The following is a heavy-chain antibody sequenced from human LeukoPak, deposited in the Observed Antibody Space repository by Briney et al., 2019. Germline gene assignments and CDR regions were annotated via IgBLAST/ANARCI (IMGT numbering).Heavy chain of an antibody. V-gene: IGHV3-20*04. CDR3: ARGPTRYYYDSSGYYYSEYFQH. D-gene: IGHD3-22*01. CDR2: INWNGGST. Sequence: GGSLRLSCAASGFTCDDYGMSWGREAPGKGLEWVSGINWNGGSTGYADSLKGRFTISRDNDKNSLYLTMNSLRAEDTALYYCARGPTRYYYDSSGYYYSEYFQHWGQGTLVTVSS. J-gene: IGHJ1*01. CDR1: GFTCDDYG.